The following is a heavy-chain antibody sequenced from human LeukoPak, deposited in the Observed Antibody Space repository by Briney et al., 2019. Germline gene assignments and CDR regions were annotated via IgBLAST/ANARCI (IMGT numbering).Heavy chain of an antibody. Sequence: PGGSLRLSFAASGFTFRSYWMELVRQAPGEGLGFVSRITSDGSSTSYADSVRGRFTISRDNAKNTVYLQMNSLRPEDTAVYYCARDLTGAVFDFWGQGTLVTVSS. CDR2: ITSDGSST. J-gene: IGHJ4*02. CDR3: ARDLTGAVFDF. D-gene: IGHD1-26*01. V-gene: IGHV3-74*01. CDR1: GFTFRSYW.